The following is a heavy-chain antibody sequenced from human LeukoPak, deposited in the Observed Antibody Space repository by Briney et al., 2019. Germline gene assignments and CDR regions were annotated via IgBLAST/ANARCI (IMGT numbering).Heavy chain of an antibody. J-gene: IGHJ4*02. D-gene: IGHD3-9*01. V-gene: IGHV3-23*01. CDR1: GFPFNAYW. CDR3: AKGDNDILTGYYNSFDY. CDR2: ISASGIST. Sequence: GGSLRLSCAASGFPFNAYWMTWVRQAPGKGLEWVSSISASGISTYYSDSVKGRFTISRDNSKNTLYLQMNSLRAEDTAVYYCAKGDNDILTGYYNSFDYWGQGTLVTVSS.